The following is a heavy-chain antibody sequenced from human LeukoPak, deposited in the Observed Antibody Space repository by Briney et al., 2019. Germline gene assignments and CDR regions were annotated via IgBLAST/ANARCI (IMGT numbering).Heavy chain of an antibody. Sequence: GGSLRLSCSASGFAFSAYAMHWVRQAPGKGLEYIAAINSNGYSTHYIDSVRGRFTLSRDNSKNTVYLQMSSLRAGDTAVYYCVKEILVTTSPFDYWGQGTLVTVSS. CDR1: GFAFSAYA. D-gene: IGHD4-17*01. CDR2: INSNGYST. J-gene: IGHJ4*02. V-gene: IGHV3-64D*06. CDR3: VKEILVTTSPFDY.